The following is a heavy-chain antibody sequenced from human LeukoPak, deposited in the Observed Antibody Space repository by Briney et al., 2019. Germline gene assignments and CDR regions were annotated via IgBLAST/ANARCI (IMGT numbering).Heavy chain of an antibody. CDR2: ISGSGDST. CDR1: GFTFSSSA. CDR3: AKGMSGSCYSGLHC. D-gene: IGHD2-15*01. Sequence: GGSLRLSCAASGFTFSSSAMTWVRQPPGKGLEWVSVISGSGDSTFYADSVKGRFTISRDSSKNTVYLQMNSLRAGDTAIYYCAKGMSGSCYSGLHCWGQGTLVTVSS. J-gene: IGHJ4*02. V-gene: IGHV3-23*01.